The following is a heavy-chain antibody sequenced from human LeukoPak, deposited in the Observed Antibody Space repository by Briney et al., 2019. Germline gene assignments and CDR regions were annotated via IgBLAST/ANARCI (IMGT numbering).Heavy chain of an antibody. D-gene: IGHD6-19*01. J-gene: IGHJ4*02. V-gene: IGHV3-74*01. CDR2: ISSDGRNT. CDR1: GFTLSRYW. CDR3: AKAPPRGWLGRGWDY. Sequence: GGSLRLSCAASGFTLSRYWMHWVRQAPGKGLVWVSYISSDGRNTTYADSVKGRFTISRDNAKNTLYLQMNSLRAEDTAVYYCAKAPPRGWLGRGWDYWGQGTLVTVSS.